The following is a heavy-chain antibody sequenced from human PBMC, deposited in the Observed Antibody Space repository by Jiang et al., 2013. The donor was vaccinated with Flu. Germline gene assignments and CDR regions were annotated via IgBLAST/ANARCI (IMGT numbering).Heavy chain of an antibody. D-gene: IGHD6-19*01. CDR1: GGSISSYY. CDR2: IYYSGST. V-gene: IGHV4-59*12. Sequence: LLKPSETLSLTCAVYGGSISSYYWSWIRQPPGKGLEWIGYIYYSGSTNYNPSLKSRVTISVDTSKNQFSLKLSSVTAADTAVYYCAFTPSSGWYPDAFDIWGQGTMVTVSS. CDR3: AFTPSSGWYPDAFDI. J-gene: IGHJ3*02.